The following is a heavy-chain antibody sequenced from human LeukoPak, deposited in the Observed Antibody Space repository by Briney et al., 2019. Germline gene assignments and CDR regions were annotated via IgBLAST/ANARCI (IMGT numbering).Heavy chain of an antibody. CDR3: ARVVRGSWFDP. CDR1: GGSFSGYY. CDR2: INHSGST. V-gene: IGHV4-34*01. Sequence: PSETLSLTCAVYGGSFSGYYWSWIRQPPGKGLEWIGEINHSGSTNYNPSLKSRVTISVDTSKNQFSLKLSSVTAADTAVYYCARVVRGSWFDPWGQGTLVTVSS. D-gene: IGHD2-21*01. J-gene: IGHJ5*02.